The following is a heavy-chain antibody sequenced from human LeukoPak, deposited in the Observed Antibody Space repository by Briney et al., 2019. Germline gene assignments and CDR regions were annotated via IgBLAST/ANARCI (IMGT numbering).Heavy chain of an antibody. Sequence: SQTLSLTCAVYGGSFSGYYWSWIRQPPGKGLEWIGEINHSGSTNYNPSLKSRVTISVDTSKNQFSLKLSSVTGADTAVYYCARGGRDYGDYPLFQHWGQGTLVTVSS. J-gene: IGHJ1*01. CDR2: INHSGST. CDR1: GGSFSGYY. CDR3: ARGGRDYGDYPLFQH. V-gene: IGHV4-34*01. D-gene: IGHD4-17*01.